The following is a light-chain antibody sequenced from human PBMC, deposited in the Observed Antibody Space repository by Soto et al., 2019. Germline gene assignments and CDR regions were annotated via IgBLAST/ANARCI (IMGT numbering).Light chain of an antibody. J-gene: IGLJ3*02. V-gene: IGLV2-8*01. CDR1: SSDVGGYNY. CDR2: EVS. CDR3: SSYAGSNNLGV. Sequence: QSALTQPPSASGSPGQSVTISCTGTSSDVGGYNYVSWYQQHPGKAPKLMIYEVSNRPSGVPDRFSGSKSGNTASLTVSGHQAEDEADYYCSSYAGSNNLGVFGGGTKLTVL.